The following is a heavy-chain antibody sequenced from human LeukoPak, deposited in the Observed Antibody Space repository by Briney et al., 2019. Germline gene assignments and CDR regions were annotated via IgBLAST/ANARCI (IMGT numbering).Heavy chain of an antibody. Sequence: GGSLRLSCAASGFTFSSYGMSWVRQAPEKGLQWVSAISGGGVSTYYADSVRGRFTISRDNSKNTLYLQMNSLRAEDTAVYYCARKVAAPDYWGQGTLVTVSS. D-gene: IGHD6-19*01. CDR1: GFTFSSYG. CDR2: ISGGGVST. V-gene: IGHV3-23*01. J-gene: IGHJ4*02. CDR3: ARKVAAPDY.